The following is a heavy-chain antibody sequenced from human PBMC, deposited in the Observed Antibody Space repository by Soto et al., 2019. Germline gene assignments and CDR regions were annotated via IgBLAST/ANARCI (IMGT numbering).Heavy chain of an antibody. V-gene: IGHV3-30*18. D-gene: IGHD2-2*01. CDR3: AKDLFITIVVVPAAISDY. J-gene: IGHJ4*02. CDR1: GFTFSSYG. Sequence: QVQLVESGGGVVQPGRSLRLSCSASGFTFSSYGMHWVRQAPGKGLEWVAGISYDGSNKYYADSVKGRFTISRDNSKNTLYLQMNSLRAEDTAVYYCAKDLFITIVVVPAAISDYWGQGTLVTVSS. CDR2: ISYDGSNK.